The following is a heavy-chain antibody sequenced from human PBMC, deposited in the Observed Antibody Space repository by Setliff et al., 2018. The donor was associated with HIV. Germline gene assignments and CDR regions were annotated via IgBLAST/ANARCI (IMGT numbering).Heavy chain of an antibody. D-gene: IGHD2-15*01. CDR3: ARVAPIVVVVAATSDAFDI. CDR2: VSGGGGP. J-gene: IGHJ3*02. Sequence: GGSLRLSCAASGFTFTHYAISWVRQAPGKGLEWVSAVSGGGGPYYADSVKGRFTISRDNSRNTVYLQMNSLRAEDTAVYYCARVAPIVVVVAATSDAFDIWGQGTMVTVSS. CDR1: GFTFTHYA. V-gene: IGHV3-23*01.